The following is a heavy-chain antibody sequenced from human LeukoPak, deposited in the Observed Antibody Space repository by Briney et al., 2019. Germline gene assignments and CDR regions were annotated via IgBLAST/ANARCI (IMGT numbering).Heavy chain of an antibody. Sequence: HPGGSLRLSCAASGFIFRDYSMHWVRQVPGKGLEWISLISGDGVTTYYADSVKGRFTISRDNHEDSLYLQMNTLRTEDTAFYYCARGVNTISFTFDYWARGSLVTVSS. CDR3: ARGVNTISFTFDY. V-gene: IGHV3-43*02. CDR1: GFIFRDYS. D-gene: IGHD3-22*01. J-gene: IGHJ4*02. CDR2: ISGDGVTT.